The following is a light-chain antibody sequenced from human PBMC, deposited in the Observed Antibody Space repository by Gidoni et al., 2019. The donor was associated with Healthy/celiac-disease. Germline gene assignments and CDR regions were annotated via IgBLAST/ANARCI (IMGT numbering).Light chain of an antibody. CDR3: QQSYSTPWT. V-gene: IGKV1-39*01. CDR2: AAS. Sequence: DIQMTQSPSSLSASVGDRVTITCRASQSISSDLNWYQQKQGKAPKRLLYAASSLQSGVPSRFSGSGSGTDFTLTISSLQPEDFATDYCQQSYSTPWTFXQXTKVEIK. CDR1: QSISSD. J-gene: IGKJ1*01.